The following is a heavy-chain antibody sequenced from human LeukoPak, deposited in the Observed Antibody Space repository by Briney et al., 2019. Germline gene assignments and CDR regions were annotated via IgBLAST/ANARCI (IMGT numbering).Heavy chain of an antibody. CDR3: ARGGKANYYDSSGRFDY. CDR1: GGSISSGGYY. V-gene: IGHV4-31*03. J-gene: IGHJ4*02. Sequence: PSQTLSLTCTVSGGSISSGGYYWSWIRQHPGKGLEWIGNIYYSGSTNYNPSLKSRITISVDTSKNQFSLKLSSVTAADTAVYCCARGGKANYYDSSGRFDYWGQGTLVTVSS. D-gene: IGHD3-22*01. CDR2: IYYSGST.